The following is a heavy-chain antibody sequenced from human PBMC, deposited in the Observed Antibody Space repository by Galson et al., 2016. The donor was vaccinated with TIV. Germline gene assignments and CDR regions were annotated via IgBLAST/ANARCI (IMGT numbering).Heavy chain of an antibody. CDR3: AKDFSQSIDTYENSAFDI. CDR2: VSWTGTYT. D-gene: IGHD5-18*01. J-gene: IGHJ3*02. Sequence: SLRLSCAASGFVFGDFAMTWVRQVPGKGLEWVSGVSWTGTYTKYADSVKGRFTISRDNAKKSLYLQMTSLRAEDTALYYCAKDFSQSIDTYENSAFDIWGKGTLVTVCS. CDR1: GFVFGDFA. V-gene: IGHV3-20*04.